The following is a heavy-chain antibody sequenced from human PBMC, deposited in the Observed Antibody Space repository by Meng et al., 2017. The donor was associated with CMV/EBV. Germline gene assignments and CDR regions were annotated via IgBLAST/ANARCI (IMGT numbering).Heavy chain of an antibody. CDR3: ARVNPNCYFYGMDV. CDR1: GGSISSSSYY. Sequence: GSLRLSCTVSGGSISSSSYYWGWLRQPPGKGLEWVGTIYYSGSPYYNPSLQSRVTISVDTSKNQFSLKLSFVTAADTAVYYCARVNPNCYFYGMDVWGQGTTVTVSS. CDR2: IYYSGSP. J-gene: IGHJ6*02. V-gene: IGHV4-39*07.